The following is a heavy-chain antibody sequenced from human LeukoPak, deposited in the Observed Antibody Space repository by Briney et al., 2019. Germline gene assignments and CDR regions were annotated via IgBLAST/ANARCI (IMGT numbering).Heavy chain of an antibody. D-gene: IGHD1-26*01. V-gene: IGHV3-33*01. CDR1: GFTFSSYG. CDR2: IWYDGSNK. J-gene: IGHJ4*02. Sequence: GGSLRLSCAASGFTFSSYGMHWVRQAPGKGLEWVAVIWYDGSNKYYADSVKGRFTISRDNSKNTLYLQMNSLRAEDTAVYYCARGFPKREWELLFWGQGTLVTVSS. CDR3: ARGFPKREWELLF.